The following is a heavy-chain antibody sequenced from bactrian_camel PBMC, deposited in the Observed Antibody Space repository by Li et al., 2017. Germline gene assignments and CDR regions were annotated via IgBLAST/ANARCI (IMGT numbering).Heavy chain of an antibody. CDR1: RMTRC. V-gene: IGHV3S1*01. J-gene: IGHJ4*01. D-gene: IGHD7*01. CDR2: ITASGTT. Sequence: SGGGSVQAGGSLRLSCAAARMTRCMGWFRQPPGKKLEWVSSITASGTTSYSNSVRGRFTISRDNAKNTLYLQLDSLRTEDTATYYCAKGRPRLGLVAADLDRGQGTQVTVS. CDR3: AKGRPRLGLVAADLD.